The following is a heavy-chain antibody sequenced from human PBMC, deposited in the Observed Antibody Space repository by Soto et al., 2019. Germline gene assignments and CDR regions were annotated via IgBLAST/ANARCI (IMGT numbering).Heavy chain of an antibody. Sequence: SETLSLTCAVSGGSISSSNWWSWVRQPPGKGLEWIGEIYHSGSTNYNPSLKSRVTISVDKSKNQFSLKLSSVTAADTAVYYCARDPDNWNYYFDYWGQGTLVTVSS. CDR2: IYHSGST. CDR3: ARDPDNWNYYFDY. D-gene: IGHD1-7*01. V-gene: IGHV4-4*02. CDR1: GGSISSSNW. J-gene: IGHJ4*02.